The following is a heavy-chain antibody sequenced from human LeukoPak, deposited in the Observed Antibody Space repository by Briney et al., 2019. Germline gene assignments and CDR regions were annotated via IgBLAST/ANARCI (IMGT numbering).Heavy chain of an antibody. CDR2: ISAYNGNT. Sequence: ASVKVSCKASGYTFTSYGISWVRQAPGQGLEWMGWISAYNGNTNYAQKLQGRVTMTTDTSTSTAYMELRSLRSDDTAVYYCARDLGVSYGSGSVGDWLDPWGQGTLVTVSS. J-gene: IGHJ5*02. D-gene: IGHD3-10*01. CDR1: GYTFTSYG. CDR3: ARDLGVSYGSGSVGDWLDP. V-gene: IGHV1-18*01.